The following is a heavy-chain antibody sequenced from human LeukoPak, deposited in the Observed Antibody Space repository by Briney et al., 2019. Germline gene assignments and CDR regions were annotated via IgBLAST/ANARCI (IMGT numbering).Heavy chain of an antibody. V-gene: IGHV3-23*01. CDR2: ISESGSAT. J-gene: IGHJ5*02. D-gene: IGHD3-10*01. CDR3: ASNPGRGDWFDP. CDR1: GSSLA. Sequence: GGSLRLSCAASGSSLAMSWVRQAPGKGLEWVSSISESGSATHHADSVEGRFTISRDNSKNTLYLQMNSLRAEDTAVYYCASNPGRGDWFDPWGQGTLVTVSS.